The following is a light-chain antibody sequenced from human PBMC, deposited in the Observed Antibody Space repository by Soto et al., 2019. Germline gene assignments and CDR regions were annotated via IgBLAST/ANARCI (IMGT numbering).Light chain of an antibody. J-gene: IGKJ4*01. CDR3: EQVNSYPLT. V-gene: IGKV1-9*01. Sequence: DIQLTQSPSFLSASVGARVTITCRASQGISSFLAWYQQKPGKAPKLLIYAASTLQSGVPSRFSGGGSGTEFTLTISSLQPEDFATYYCEQVNSYPLTFGGGTKVEIK. CDR2: AAS. CDR1: QGISSF.